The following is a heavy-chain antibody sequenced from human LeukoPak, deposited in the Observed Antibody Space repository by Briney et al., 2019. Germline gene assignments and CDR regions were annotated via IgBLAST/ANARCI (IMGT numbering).Heavy chain of an antibody. CDR1: GYTFTSYG. Sequence: ASGKVSCKASGYTFTSYGISWVRQAPGQGLEWMGWISAYNGNTNYAQKLQGRVTMTTDTSTSTAYMELRSLRSDDTAVYYCARDSTRRGVLDYWGQGTLVTVSS. D-gene: IGHD2-2*01. CDR2: ISAYNGNT. V-gene: IGHV1-18*01. J-gene: IGHJ4*02. CDR3: ARDSTRRGVLDY.